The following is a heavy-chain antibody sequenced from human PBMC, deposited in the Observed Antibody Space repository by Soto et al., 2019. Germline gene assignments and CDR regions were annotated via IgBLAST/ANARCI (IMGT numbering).Heavy chain of an antibody. J-gene: IGHJ5*02. CDR1: GGTFSSYT. D-gene: IGHD3-3*01. V-gene: IGHV1-69*02. CDR3: ARTLGDYDFWSGYSSSGFVP. CDR2: IIPILGIA. Sequence: QVQLVQSGAEVKKPGSSVKVSCKASGGTFSSYTISWVRQAPGQGLEWMGRIIPILGIANYAQKFQGRVTITADKSTRTAYMELSSLRSEDTAVYYCARTLGDYDFWSGYSSSGFVPWGQGTLVTVSS.